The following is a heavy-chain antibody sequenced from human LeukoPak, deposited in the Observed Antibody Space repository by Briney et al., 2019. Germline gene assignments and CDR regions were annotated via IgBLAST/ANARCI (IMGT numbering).Heavy chain of an antibody. J-gene: IGHJ3*02. Sequence: ARSLRLSCAASGFTFDDYAMHWVRQAPGKGLEWVSGISWNSGSIGYADSVKGRFTISRDNAKNSLYLQMNSLRAEDTALYYCAKDKGAVDDAFDIWGQGTMVTVSS. CDR3: AKDKGAVDDAFDI. D-gene: IGHD6-19*01. V-gene: IGHV3-9*01. CDR2: ISWNSGSI. CDR1: GFTFDDYA.